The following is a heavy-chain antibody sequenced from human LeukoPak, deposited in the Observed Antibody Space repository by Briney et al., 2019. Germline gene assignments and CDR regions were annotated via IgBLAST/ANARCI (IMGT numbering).Heavy chain of an antibody. Sequence: GESLKISCKGSGYSFTSYWIGWVRQMPGKGLEWTGIIYPGDSDTRYSPSFQGQVTISADKSISTAYLQWSSLKASDTAMYYCARLWEWLDLDYYYYYYMDVWGKGTTVTVSS. CDR1: GYSFTSYW. V-gene: IGHV5-51*01. D-gene: IGHD3-3*01. CDR3: ARLWEWLDLDYYYYYYMDV. J-gene: IGHJ6*03. CDR2: IYPGDSDT.